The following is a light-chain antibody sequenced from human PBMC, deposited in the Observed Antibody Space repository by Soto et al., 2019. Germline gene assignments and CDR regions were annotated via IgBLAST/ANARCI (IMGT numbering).Light chain of an antibody. CDR1: QSVSRY. CDR2: DAS. V-gene: IGKV3-20*01. J-gene: IGKJ4*02. CDR3: YQDGSSPPWT. Sequence: IVLTQSAGTLALSPEERDTLSCRASQSVSRYLAWYQQKPGQAPRLLIYDASNRATGIPARFSGSGSGTTASLIIIRLRHYYFAAFYCYQDGSSPPWTFGGGTKVDIK.